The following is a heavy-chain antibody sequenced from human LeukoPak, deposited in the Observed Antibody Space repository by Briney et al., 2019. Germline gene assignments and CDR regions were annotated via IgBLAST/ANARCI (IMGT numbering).Heavy chain of an antibody. V-gene: IGHV1-18*01. Sequence: ASVKVSCKASGYTFTSYGISWVRQAPGQGLEWMGWISAYNGNTNYAQKLQGRVTMTTDTSTSTAYMELRSLRSEDTAVYYCAREQGDYGDFSYDYWGQGTLVTVSS. D-gene: IGHD4-17*01. CDR3: AREQGDYGDFSYDY. J-gene: IGHJ4*02. CDR2: ISAYNGNT. CDR1: GYTFTSYG.